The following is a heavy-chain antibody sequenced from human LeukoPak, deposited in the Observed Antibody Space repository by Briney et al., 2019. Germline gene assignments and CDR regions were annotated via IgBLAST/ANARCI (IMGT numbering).Heavy chain of an antibody. CDR3: ARDGKAAAGIDY. D-gene: IGHD6-13*01. Sequence: GGSLRPSCAASGFTFSSYGMHWVRQAPGKGLEWVAVIWYDGSNKYYADSVKGRFTISRDNSKNTLYLQMNSLRAEDTAVYYCARDGKAAAGIDYWGQGTLVTVSS. CDR1: GFTFSSYG. V-gene: IGHV3-33*01. J-gene: IGHJ4*02. CDR2: IWYDGSNK.